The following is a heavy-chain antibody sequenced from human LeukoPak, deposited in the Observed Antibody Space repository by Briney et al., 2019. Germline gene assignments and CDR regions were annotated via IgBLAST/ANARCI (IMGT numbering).Heavy chain of an antibody. CDR3: AKGSLGSWYYFDY. D-gene: IGHD6-13*01. CDR2: FSRSGPDT. CDR1: GFTLSDYH. J-gene: IGHJ4*02. Sequence: GGSLRLSCAASGFTLSDYHMSWVRQAPGKGPEWVSTFSRSGPDTYYADSVKGRFTIFRDNSKNTLYLQMNSLRAEDTAVYYCAKGSLGSWYYFDYWGQGTLVTVSS. V-gene: IGHV3-23*01.